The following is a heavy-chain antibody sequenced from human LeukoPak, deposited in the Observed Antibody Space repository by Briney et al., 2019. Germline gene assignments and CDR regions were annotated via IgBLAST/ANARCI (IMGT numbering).Heavy chain of an antibody. CDR2: IDPSDSYN. V-gene: IGHV5-10-1*01. CDR3: ARHPVVVAATPDAFDI. CDR1: GYSFTSYW. Sequence: GGPLRISCKGSGYSFTSYWISWVRQMPGKGLEWMGWIDPSDSYNNYSPSFQGHVTISADKSISTAYLQWSSLKASDTAMYYCARHPVVVAATPDAFDIWGQGTMVTVS. D-gene: IGHD2-15*01. J-gene: IGHJ3*02.